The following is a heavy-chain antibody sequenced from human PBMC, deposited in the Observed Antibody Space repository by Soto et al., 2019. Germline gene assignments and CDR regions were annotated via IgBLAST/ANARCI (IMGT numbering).Heavy chain of an antibody. CDR1: GFTFSSYA. Sequence: EVQLVESGGGLVQPGGSLRLSCAASGFTFSSYAMHWVRQAPGKGLEYVSAISSNGGSTYYANSVKGRFTISRDNSKNTLYLQMGSLRAEDMAVYYCARLGTLWFEEFHHDAFDIWGQGTMVTVSS. CDR3: ARLGTLWFEEFHHDAFDI. V-gene: IGHV3-64*01. CDR2: ISSNGGST. J-gene: IGHJ3*02. D-gene: IGHD3-10*01.